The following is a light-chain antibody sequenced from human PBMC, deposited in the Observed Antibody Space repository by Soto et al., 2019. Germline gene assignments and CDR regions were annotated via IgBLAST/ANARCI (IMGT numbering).Light chain of an antibody. V-gene: IGKV3-11*01. CDR3: QQRSNWPKLT. Sequence: EIVLKQSPATLSLSPGERATLSCRASQSVSSYLAWYQQKPGQAPRLLIYDASNRATGIPARFSGSGSGTDFTLTISSLEPEDFAVYYCQQRSNWPKLTFGGGTNVDI. CDR2: DAS. J-gene: IGKJ4*01. CDR1: QSVSSY.